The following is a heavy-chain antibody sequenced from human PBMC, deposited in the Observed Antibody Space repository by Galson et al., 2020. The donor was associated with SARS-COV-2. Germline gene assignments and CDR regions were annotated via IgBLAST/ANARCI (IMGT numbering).Heavy chain of an antibody. CDR2: LYHSGST. CDR1: GGSISSSNC. D-gene: IGHD5-12*01. CDR3: ARENTGYSGYDYYYYGMDV. Sequence: SSETLSLTCAVSGGSISSSNCWCWVRQPPGKGLEWILELYHSGSTNYNPSLKSLVTISVDKSKNQLSLKLSCVTAADTAVYYCARENTGYSGYDYYYYGMDVWGQGTTVTVSS. J-gene: IGHJ6*02. V-gene: IGHV4-4*02.